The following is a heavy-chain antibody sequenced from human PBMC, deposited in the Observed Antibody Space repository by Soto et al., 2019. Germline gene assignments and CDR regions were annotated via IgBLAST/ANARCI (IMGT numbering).Heavy chain of an antibody. CDR2: ISVSGDYT. D-gene: IGHD2-15*01. V-gene: IGHV3-23*01. Sequence: GGSLRLSCAAPGFTFSTYAMNWVRQAPGKGLEWVSTISVSGDYTYYADSVKGRFTISRDNSKNTQYLQMNSLRADDTAMYYCATRHLSFCSGGTCNPFDFWGQGALVTVSS. CDR3: ATRHLSFCSGGTCNPFDF. J-gene: IGHJ4*02. CDR1: GFTFSTYA.